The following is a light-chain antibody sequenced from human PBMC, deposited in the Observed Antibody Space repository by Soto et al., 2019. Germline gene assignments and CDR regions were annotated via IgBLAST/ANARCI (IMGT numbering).Light chain of an antibody. CDR3: QQYYSPWT. Sequence: DIVMTQSPDSLAVSLGERATINCKSSQSVLYSSNNKNYLAWYQQKPGQPPKLLIYWASTRESGVPDRFSGGGSATDFTLTISSLQAEDVAVYYCQQYYSPWTFGEGTKVEIK. CDR2: WAS. J-gene: IGKJ1*01. V-gene: IGKV4-1*01. CDR1: QSVLYSSNNKNY.